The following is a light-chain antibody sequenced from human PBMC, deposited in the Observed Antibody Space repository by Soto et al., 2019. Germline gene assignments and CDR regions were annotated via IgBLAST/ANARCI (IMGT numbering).Light chain of an antibody. J-gene: IGLJ1*01. CDR1: SSDVGKYDR. V-gene: IGLV2-18*02. CDR3: SSYTSTSRYV. CDR2: EVT. Sequence: QSVLTQPPSVSGSPGQSVTISCTGTSSDVGKYDRVSWYQQPPGTAPKLIIYEVTNRPSGVPARFSGSKSGNTASLTISGLQVEDEADYYCSSYTSTSRYVFGAGTKVTVL.